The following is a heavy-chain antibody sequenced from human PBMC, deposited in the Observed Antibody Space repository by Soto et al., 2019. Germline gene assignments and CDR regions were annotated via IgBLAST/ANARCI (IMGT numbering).Heavy chain of an antibody. Sequence: QVRLVESGGGVVQPGRSLRLSCAASGFTFNTYALHWVRQAPGKGLEWVALISYDGYNKYYADSVKGRFTISRDNSKNTLYLQMNSLRAEDTAVYYCARDMQPTAINWFDPWGQGTLVTVSS. CDR1: GFTFNTYA. J-gene: IGHJ5*02. V-gene: IGHV3-30-3*01. D-gene: IGHD2-2*01. CDR3: ARDMQPTAINWFDP. CDR2: ISYDGYNK.